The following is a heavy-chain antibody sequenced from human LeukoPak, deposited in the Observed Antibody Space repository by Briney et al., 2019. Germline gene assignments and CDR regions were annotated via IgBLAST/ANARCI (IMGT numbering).Heavy chain of an antibody. CDR3: ARGRNYDSSKPYYYYYYYYMDV. CDR2: TYYRSKWYN. Sequence: SQTLSLTCAISGDSVYSNRAVWHWIRQSPSRGLEWLGRTYYRSKWYNDYAVSVKSRITINPDTSKNQFSLQLNSVTPEDTAVYYCARGRNYDSSKPYYYYYYYYMDVWGEGTTVTVSS. J-gene: IGHJ6*03. D-gene: IGHD3-22*01. CDR1: GDSVYSNRAV. V-gene: IGHV6-1*01.